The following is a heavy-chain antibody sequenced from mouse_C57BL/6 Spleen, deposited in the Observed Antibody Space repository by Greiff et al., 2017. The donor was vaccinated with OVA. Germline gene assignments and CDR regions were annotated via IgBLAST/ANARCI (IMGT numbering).Heavy chain of an antibody. CDR2: IWRGGST. V-gene: IGHV2-5*01. J-gene: IGHJ3*01. CDR1: GFSLTSYG. Sequence: VQLQQSGPGLVQPSQSLSITCTVSGFSLTSYGVHWVRQSPGKGLEWLGVIWRGGSTDYNAAFMSRLSITKDTSKRQVIFKMNSLQADDTAIYYRAKEGAGFAYWGQGTLVTVSA. CDR3: AKEGAGFAY.